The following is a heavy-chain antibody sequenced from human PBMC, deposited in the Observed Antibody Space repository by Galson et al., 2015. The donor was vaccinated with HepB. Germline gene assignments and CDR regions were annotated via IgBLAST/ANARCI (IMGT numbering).Heavy chain of an antibody. D-gene: IGHD3-3*01. Sequence: SLRLSCAASGFTLSSYSMNWVRQAPGKGLEWVSSISSSSSYIYYADSVKGRFTISRDNAKNSLYLQMNSLRAEDTAVYYCARDLDFWSGYGNYWGQGTLVTVSS. V-gene: IGHV3-21*01. J-gene: IGHJ4*02. CDR1: GFTLSSYS. CDR2: ISSSSSYI. CDR3: ARDLDFWSGYGNY.